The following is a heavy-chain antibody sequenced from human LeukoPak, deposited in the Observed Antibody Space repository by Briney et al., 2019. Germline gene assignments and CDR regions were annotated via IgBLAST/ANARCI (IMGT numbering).Heavy chain of an antibody. CDR3: ARASSIAAALFDY. CDR2: IYCSGST. V-gene: IGHV4-59*01. D-gene: IGHD6-13*01. J-gene: IGHJ4*02. CDR1: GGSFSSYY. Sequence: PSETLSLTCAASGGSFSSYYWSWIRQPPGKGLEWIGYIYCSGSTNYNPSLKSRVAISVDTSKNQFSLKLSSVTAADTAVYYCARASSIAAALFDYWGQGTLVTVSS.